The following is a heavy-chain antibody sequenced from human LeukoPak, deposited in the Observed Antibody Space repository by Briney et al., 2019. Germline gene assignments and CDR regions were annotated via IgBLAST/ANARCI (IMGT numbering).Heavy chain of an antibody. J-gene: IGHJ5*02. D-gene: IGHD2-15*01. Sequence: QPGGSLRLSCAASGFTFSSYAMSWVRQAPGKGLEWVSTISRSGNSTYYPDSVKGRFTISRDNSKNTLYLQMNSLRAEDTALYYCAIYTWVAARWFDPWGQGTLVTVSS. CDR2: ISRSGNST. CDR3: AIYTWVAARWFDP. CDR1: GFTFSSYA. V-gene: IGHV3-23*01.